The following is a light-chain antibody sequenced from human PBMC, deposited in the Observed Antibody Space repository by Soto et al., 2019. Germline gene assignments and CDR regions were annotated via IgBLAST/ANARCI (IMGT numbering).Light chain of an antibody. V-gene: IGKV3-20*01. Sequence: EVVLTQSPGTLSLSPGERTTLSCRASQSVSSSYLAWYQQKPGQAPRLLIYAASSRATGIPDRFSGSGSGTDFTVTISRLEPEDFAVYYCQQYGSSRLTFGQGTKVEIK. CDR1: QSVSSSY. CDR2: AAS. CDR3: QQYGSSRLT. J-gene: IGKJ1*01.